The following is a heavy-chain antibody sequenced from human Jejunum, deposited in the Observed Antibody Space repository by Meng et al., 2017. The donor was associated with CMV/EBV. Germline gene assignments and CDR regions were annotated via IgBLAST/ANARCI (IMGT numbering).Heavy chain of an antibody. D-gene: IGHD2-21*01. Sequence: AASGFTFSSYWMHWVRQAPGKGLVWVSRINSDGSSTSYADSVKGRFTISRDNAKNTLYLQMNSLRAEDTAVYYCAREASGDCYDYWGQGTLVTVSS. CDR1: GFTFSSYW. J-gene: IGHJ4*02. CDR2: INSDGSST. CDR3: AREASGDCYDY. V-gene: IGHV3-74*01.